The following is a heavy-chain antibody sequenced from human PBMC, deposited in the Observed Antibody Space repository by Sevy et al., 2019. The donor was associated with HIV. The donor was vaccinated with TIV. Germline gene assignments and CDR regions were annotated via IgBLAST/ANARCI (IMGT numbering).Heavy chain of an antibody. D-gene: IGHD2-21*02. J-gene: IGHJ1*01. V-gene: IGHV3-30-3*01. CDR1: GFTISRYA. CDR2: ISYDGSNK. Sequence: GGSLRLSCAASGFTISRYAMHWVRQAPGKGLEWVAVISYDGSNKYYADSVKGRFTISRDNSKNTLYLQMNSLRAEDTAVYYCARDGVVVVVTAHSGYFQHWGQGTLVTVSS. CDR3: ARDGVVVVVTAHSGYFQH.